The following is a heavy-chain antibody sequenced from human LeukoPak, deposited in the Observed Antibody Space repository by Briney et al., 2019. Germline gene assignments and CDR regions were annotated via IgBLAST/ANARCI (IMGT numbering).Heavy chain of an antibody. CDR1: GFSFPYG. Sequence: GGSLRLSCEASGFSFPYGMSWVRQAPGKGLEWVSSISTSSIYIYYADSVKGRFTISRVNAKHSMYLQMNSLRAEDTAVYYCARSGIVGTTLIDASDVWGQGTMVTVSS. CDR2: ISTSSIYI. D-gene: IGHD1-26*01. V-gene: IGHV3-21*01. CDR3: ARSGIVGTTLIDASDV. J-gene: IGHJ3*01.